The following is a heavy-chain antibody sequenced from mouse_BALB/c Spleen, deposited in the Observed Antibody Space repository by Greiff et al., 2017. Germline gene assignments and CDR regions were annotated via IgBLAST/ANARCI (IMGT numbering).Heavy chain of an antibody. J-gene: IGHJ1*01. D-gene: IGHD1-1*01. CDR1: GFTFSDFY. CDR2: SRNKANDYTT. CDR3: ARDYYYGSRGYWYFDV. V-gene: IGHV7-1*02. Sequence: EVKVVESGGGLVQPGGSLRLSCATSGFTFSDFYMEWVRQPPGKRLEWIAASRNKANDYTTEYSASVKGRFIVSRDTSQSILYLQMNALRAEDTAIYYCARDYYYGSRGYWYFDVWGAGTTVTVSS.